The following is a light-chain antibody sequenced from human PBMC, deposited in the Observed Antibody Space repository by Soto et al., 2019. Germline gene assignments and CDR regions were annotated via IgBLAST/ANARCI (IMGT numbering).Light chain of an antibody. J-gene: IGKJ4*01. V-gene: IGKV3-11*01. CDR3: QQRTNWPLT. Sequence: EFVLTQSPVTLSLSPGERATLSCRASQSVTTFLAWYQQKPGQAPRLLIYDASKRATGIPARFSGSGSGTDFTLTISSLEPEDFAVYYCQQRTNWPLTFGGGTKVEIK. CDR2: DAS. CDR1: QSVTTF.